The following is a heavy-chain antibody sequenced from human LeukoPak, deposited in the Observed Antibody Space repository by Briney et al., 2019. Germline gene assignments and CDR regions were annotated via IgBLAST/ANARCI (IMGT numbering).Heavy chain of an antibody. D-gene: IGHD6-19*01. J-gene: IGHJ4*02. CDR2: ISSSTSYI. CDR1: GFTFSSYR. CDR3: ASSYSGWSVY. Sequence: GGSLRLSCAASGFTFSSYRMNWVGQAQGKGVEGVSSISSSTSYIYYADSVKGRFTISRDNAKNSLYLQMNSLRAEDTAVYYCASSYSGWSVYWGQGTLVTVSS. V-gene: IGHV3-21*01.